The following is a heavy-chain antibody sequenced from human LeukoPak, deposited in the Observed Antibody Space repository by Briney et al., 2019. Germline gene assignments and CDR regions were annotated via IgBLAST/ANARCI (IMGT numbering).Heavy chain of an antibody. CDR3: ARRLVVRGVITYPDDAFDI. D-gene: IGHD3-10*01. Sequence: PGGSLRLSCAASGFTFSSYWMHWVRQAPGKGLVWVSRTNSDGSSTSYADSVKGRFTISRDNAKNTLYLQMNSLRAEDTAVYYCARRLVVRGVITYPDDAFDIWGQGTMVTVSS. J-gene: IGHJ3*02. CDR1: GFTFSSYW. V-gene: IGHV3-74*01. CDR2: TNSDGSST.